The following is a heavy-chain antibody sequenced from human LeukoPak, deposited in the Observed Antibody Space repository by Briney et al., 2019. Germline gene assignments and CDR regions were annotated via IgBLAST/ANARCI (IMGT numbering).Heavy chain of an antibody. Sequence: SQTLSLTCTVSGGSISSGSYYWSWIRQPAGKGLEWIGRIYTSGSTNYNPSLKGRVTISMDRSENRVSLKLNSVTAADTAVNYCARIGSGADYRGQGTLVTVSS. CDR3: ARIGSGADY. J-gene: IGHJ4*02. V-gene: IGHV4-61*02. D-gene: IGHD6-19*01. CDR1: GGSISSGSYY. CDR2: IYTSGST.